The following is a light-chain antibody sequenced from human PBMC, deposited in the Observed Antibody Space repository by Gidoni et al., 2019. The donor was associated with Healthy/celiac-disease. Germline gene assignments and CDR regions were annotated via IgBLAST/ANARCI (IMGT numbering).Light chain of an antibody. V-gene: IGLV1-40*01. Sequence: QSVLTQPPSVSGAPGQRVTISCTGSSSNIGAGYDVHWYQHLPGTAPKLLIYGNSNRPSGVPDRFSGSKSGTSASLAITGLQAEDEADYYCQSYDSSGNYVFGTGTKVTVL. J-gene: IGLJ1*01. CDR2: GNS. CDR3: QSYDSSGNYV. CDR1: SSNIGAGYD.